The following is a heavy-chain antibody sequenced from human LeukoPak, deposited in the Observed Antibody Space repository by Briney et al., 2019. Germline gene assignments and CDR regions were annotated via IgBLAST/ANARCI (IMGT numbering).Heavy chain of an antibody. J-gene: IGHJ4*02. CDR2: IWFDGSKR. D-gene: IGHD7-27*01. CDR3: ARWGNRALDY. Sequence: QTGGSLRLSCAASGFTFSSYWMSWVRQAPGRGLEWVAVIWFDGSKRYYADSVQGRFTISRDNTKSTASLQMNSLRVEDTAVYYCARWGNRALDYWGQGTLVTVSS. CDR1: GFTFSSYW. V-gene: IGHV3-33*08.